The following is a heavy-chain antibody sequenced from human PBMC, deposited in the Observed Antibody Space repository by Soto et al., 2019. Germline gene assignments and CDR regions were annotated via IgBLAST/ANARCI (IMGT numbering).Heavy chain of an antibody. CDR1: GFTFDDYS. D-gene: IGHD4-4*01. CDR2: TNWNGATT. V-gene: IGHV3-20*01. J-gene: IGHJ4*02. Sequence: EVQLVVSGGGVVRPGGSMRLSCTASGFTFDDYSMTWVRQIPGKGLEWVSTTNWNGATTAYADSVRGRFTISRDNAKNSLYLQWDTVTAEDTAFYHCARDSDDSTGYYDYWGQGTLVTVSS. CDR3: ARDSDDSTGYYDY.